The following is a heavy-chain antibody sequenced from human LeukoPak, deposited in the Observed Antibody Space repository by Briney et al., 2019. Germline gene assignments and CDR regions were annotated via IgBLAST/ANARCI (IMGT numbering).Heavy chain of an antibody. CDR2: FDPEDGET. Sequence: ASVKVSCKVSGYTLTELSMHWVRQAPGKGLEWMGGFDPEDGETIYAQKFQGRVTMTEDTSTDTAYMELSSLRSEDTAVYYCATRGFYGSSWTQNDYWGQGTLVTVSS. V-gene: IGHV1-24*01. CDR3: ATRGFYGSSWTQNDY. J-gene: IGHJ4*02. D-gene: IGHD6-13*01. CDR1: GYTLTELS.